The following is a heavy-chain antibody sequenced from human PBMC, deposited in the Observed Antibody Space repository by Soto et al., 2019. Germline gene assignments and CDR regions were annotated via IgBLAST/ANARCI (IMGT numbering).Heavy chain of an antibody. CDR3: TRAYYYDSSGYYRY. CDR2: IRSKAYGGTT. V-gene: IGHV3-49*03. CDR1: GFTFGDYA. Sequence: GGSLRLSCTASGFTFGDYAMSWFRQAPGKGLEWVGFIRSKAYGGTTEYAASVKGRFTISRDDSESIAYLQMNSLKTEDTAVYYCTRAYYYDSSGYYRYWGQGTLVTVSS. D-gene: IGHD3-22*01. J-gene: IGHJ4*02.